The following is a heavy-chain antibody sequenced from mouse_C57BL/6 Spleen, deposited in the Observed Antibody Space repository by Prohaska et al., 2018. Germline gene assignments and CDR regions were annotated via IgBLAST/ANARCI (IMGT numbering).Heavy chain of an antibody. CDR2: ISYDGSN. V-gene: IGHV3-6*01. Sequence: DVQLQESGPGLVKPSQSLSLTCSVTGYSITSGYYWNWIRQFPGNKLEWMGYISYDGSNNYNPSLKNRISITRDTSKNQLFLKLNSVTTEDTATYYCARDRSNFYFDYWGQGTTLTVSS. CDR3: ARDRSNFYFDY. D-gene: IGHD4-1*01. CDR1: GYSITSGYY. J-gene: IGHJ2*01.